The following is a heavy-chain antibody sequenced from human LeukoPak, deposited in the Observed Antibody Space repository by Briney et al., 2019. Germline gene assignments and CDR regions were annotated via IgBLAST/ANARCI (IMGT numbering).Heavy chain of an antibody. CDR1: GFTFSSYG. CDR3: ANLRGRVTRGDS. J-gene: IGHJ4*02. Sequence: GGSLRLSCAASGFTFSSYGMSWARQAPGKGLEWVSTINADGSSTFYADSVEGRFTISRDNSKNTLSLLLNSLRAEDTALYYCANLRGRVTRGDSWGQGTLVTVSS. D-gene: IGHD3-10*01. V-gene: IGHV3-23*01. CDR2: INADGSST.